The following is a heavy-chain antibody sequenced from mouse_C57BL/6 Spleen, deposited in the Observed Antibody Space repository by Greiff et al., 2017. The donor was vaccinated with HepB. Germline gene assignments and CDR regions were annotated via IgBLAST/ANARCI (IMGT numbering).Heavy chain of an antibody. CDR3: ARGYYGSSHWYFDV. CDR2: IYPGSGNT. CDR1: GYTFTDYY. Sequence: VQLQQSGAELVRPGASVKLSCKASGYTFTDYYINWVKQRPGQGLEWIARIYPGSGNTYYNEKFKGKATLTAEKSSSTAYMQLSSLTSEDSAVYFCARGYYGSSHWYFDVWGTRTTVTVSS. V-gene: IGHV1-76*01. J-gene: IGHJ1*03. D-gene: IGHD1-1*01.